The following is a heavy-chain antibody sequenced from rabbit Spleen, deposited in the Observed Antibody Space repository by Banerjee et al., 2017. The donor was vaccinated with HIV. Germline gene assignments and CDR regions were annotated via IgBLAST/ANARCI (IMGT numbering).Heavy chain of an antibody. J-gene: IGHJ6*01. CDR2: VYAGSSGNT. Sequence: QEQLEESGGGLVKPEGSLTLTCKASGFSFTARDFIYWVRQAPGKGQEWIACVYAGSSGNTYYASWAKGRFAISKTSSTTVTLQMTSLTVADTATYFCARDTGSSFSSYGMDLWGPGTLVTVS. CDR3: ARDTGSSFSSYGMDL. V-gene: IGHV1S45*01. CDR1: GFSFTARDF. D-gene: IGHD8-1*01.